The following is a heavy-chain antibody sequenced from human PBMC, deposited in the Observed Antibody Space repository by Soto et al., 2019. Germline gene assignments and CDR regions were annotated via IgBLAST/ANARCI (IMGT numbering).Heavy chain of an antibody. CDR1: GFTFSSYE. Sequence: GGSLRLSCAASGFTFSSYEMNWVRQAPGKGLEWVSYISSSGSTIYYADSVEGRFTISRDNAKNSLYLQMNSLRAEDTAVYYCARDRRPGIAVAPGYFDYWGQGTLVTVSS. CDR3: ARDRRPGIAVAPGYFDY. J-gene: IGHJ4*02. D-gene: IGHD6-19*01. V-gene: IGHV3-48*03. CDR2: ISSSGSTI.